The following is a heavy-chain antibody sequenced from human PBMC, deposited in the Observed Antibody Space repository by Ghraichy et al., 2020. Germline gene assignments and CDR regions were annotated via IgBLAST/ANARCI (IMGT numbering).Heavy chain of an antibody. V-gene: IGHV3-15*01. CDR1: GITLSNAW. CDR2: IKTKRDGGTK. Sequence: GGSLRLSCAGSGITLSNAWMSWVRQAPGKGLEWVGRIKTKRDGGTKDCAAPLKGRCTVSRDDSKNILYLQMNNLKTEDTAVYFCATEKYTSSWYFDYWGQGTLVTVSS. J-gene: IGHJ4*02. CDR3: ATEKYTSSWYFDY. D-gene: IGHD2-2*02.